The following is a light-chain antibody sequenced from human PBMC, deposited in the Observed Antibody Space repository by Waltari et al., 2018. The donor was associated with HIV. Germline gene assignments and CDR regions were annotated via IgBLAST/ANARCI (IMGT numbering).Light chain of an antibody. Sequence: IQMTQSPSSLSASVGDRVTITCQASQDISNYLNWYQQKPGKAPKLLIYDASNLETGVPSRFSGSGSGTDFTFTISSLQPEDIATYYCQQYDNLPPPTFGGGTKVEIK. CDR2: DAS. V-gene: IGKV1-33*01. J-gene: IGKJ4*01. CDR3: QQYDNLPPPT. CDR1: QDISNY.